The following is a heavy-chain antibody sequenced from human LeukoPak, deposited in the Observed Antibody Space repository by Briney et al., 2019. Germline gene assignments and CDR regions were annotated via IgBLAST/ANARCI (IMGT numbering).Heavy chain of an antibody. D-gene: IGHD3-22*01. J-gene: IGHJ5*02. Sequence: PSETLSLTCTVSGGSISSYYWSRIRQPPGKGLEWIGYIYYSGSTNYNPSLKSRVTISVDTSKNQFSLKLSSVTAADTAVYYCAREQTYYYDSSGSFDPWGQGTLVTVSS. CDR3: AREQTYYYDSSGSFDP. V-gene: IGHV4-59*01. CDR1: GGSISSYY. CDR2: IYYSGST.